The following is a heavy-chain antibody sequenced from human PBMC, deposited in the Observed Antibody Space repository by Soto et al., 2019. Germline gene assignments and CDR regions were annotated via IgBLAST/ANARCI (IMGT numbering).Heavy chain of an antibody. CDR3: ARRRYCGYECDHSHCYGMAV. CDR1: GDTFSSYI. J-gene: IGHJ6*02. D-gene: IGHD5-12*01. CDR2: VIPVLTTT. Sequence: QVQLVQSGAEVKKPGSSVRVSCRSSGDTFSSYIVNWLRLAPGRGLEWMGRVIPVLTTTDYAQNFRGRVTSSADRSTNTVYLDLSSLRSDDTAVYYCARRRYCGYECDHSHCYGMAVWAQGSLVTVAS. V-gene: IGHV1-69*08.